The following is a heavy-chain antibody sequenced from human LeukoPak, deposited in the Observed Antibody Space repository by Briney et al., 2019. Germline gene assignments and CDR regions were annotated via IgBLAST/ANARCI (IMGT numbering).Heavy chain of an antibody. D-gene: IGHD2-2*01. V-gene: IGHV1-46*01. Sequence: ASVKVSCKASGYTFTSYYMHWVRQAPGQGLEWMGIINPSGGSTSYAQKFQGRVTMTRDTSTSTVYMELSSLRSEDTAVYYCAGEYCSSTSCYGWFDPWGQGTLVTVSS. CDR3: AGEYCSSTSCYGWFDP. CDR2: INPSGGST. J-gene: IGHJ5*02. CDR1: GYTFTSYY.